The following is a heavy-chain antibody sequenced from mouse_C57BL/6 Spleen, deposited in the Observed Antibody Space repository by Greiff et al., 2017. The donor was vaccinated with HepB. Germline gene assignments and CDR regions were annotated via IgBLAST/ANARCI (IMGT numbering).Heavy chain of an antibody. CDR2: IDPSDSYT. Sequence: QVQLQQPGAELVKPGASVKLSCKASGYTFTSYWMQWVKQRPGQGLEWIGEIDPSDSYTNYNQKFKGKATLTVDTSSSTAYMQLSSLTSEDSAVYYCARVLRQWGFDYWGQGTTLTVSS. J-gene: IGHJ2*01. CDR1: GYTFTSYW. D-gene: IGHD1-1*01. V-gene: IGHV1-50*01. CDR3: ARVLRQWGFDY.